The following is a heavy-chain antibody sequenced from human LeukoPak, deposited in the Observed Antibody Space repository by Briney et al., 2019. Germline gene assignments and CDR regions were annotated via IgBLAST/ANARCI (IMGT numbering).Heavy chain of an antibody. D-gene: IGHD5-12*01. J-gene: IGHJ4*02. CDR3: ARVGYSGYDIDY. V-gene: IGHV4-4*07. CDR1: GGSISGDY. CDR2: IYTSGST. Sequence: SETLSLTCTVSGGSISGDYWTWIRQPAGKGLEWIGRIYTSGSTICNPSLKSRVTMSVDTSKNQFSLRLSSVTAADTAVYYCARVGYSGYDIDYWGQGTLVTVSS.